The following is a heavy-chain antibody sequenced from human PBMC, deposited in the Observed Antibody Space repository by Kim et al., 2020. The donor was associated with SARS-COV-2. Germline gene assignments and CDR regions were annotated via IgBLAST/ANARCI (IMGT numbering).Heavy chain of an antibody. CDR2: IYYSGST. J-gene: IGHJ4*02. Sequence: SETLSLTCTVSGGSISSGGYYWSWIRQHPGKGLEWIGYIYYSGSTYYNPSLKSRVTISVDTSKNQFSLKLSSVTAADTAVYYCARVRSAFYGSGSYYNPGGGYYFDYWGQGTLVTVSS. CDR1: GGSISSGGYY. D-gene: IGHD3-10*01. CDR3: ARVRSAFYGSGSYYNPGGGYYFDY. V-gene: IGHV4-31*03.